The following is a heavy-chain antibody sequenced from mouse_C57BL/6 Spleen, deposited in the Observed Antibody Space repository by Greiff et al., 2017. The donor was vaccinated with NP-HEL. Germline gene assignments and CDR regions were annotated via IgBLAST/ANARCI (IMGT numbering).Heavy chain of an antibody. J-gene: IGHJ2*01. CDR3: TKGTAQATTLDY. CDR1: GYTFTSYW. CDR2: IYPGNSDT. D-gene: IGHD3-2*02. V-gene: IGHV1-5*01. Sequence: VQLQQSGTVLARPGASVKMSCKTSGYTFTSYWMHWVKQRPGQGLEWIGAIYPGNSDTSYNQKFKGKAKLTAVTSASTAYMELSSLTNEDSAVYYCTKGTAQATTLDYWGQGTTLTVSS.